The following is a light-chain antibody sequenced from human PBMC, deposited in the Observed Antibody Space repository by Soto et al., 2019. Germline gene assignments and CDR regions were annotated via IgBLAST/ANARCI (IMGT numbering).Light chain of an antibody. CDR1: SSNIGAGSD. J-gene: IGLJ1*01. CDR3: QSYDSSTHYV. V-gene: IGLV1-40*01. CDR2: GNS. Sequence: QSALTQPPSVSGAPAQRVTISCTGSSSNIGAGSDLHWYQQPPGTAPKLHISGNSNRPSGVLDRFSGSKSGTSASLAITGLQAEDEADYYCQSYDSSTHYVFGTGTKVTV.